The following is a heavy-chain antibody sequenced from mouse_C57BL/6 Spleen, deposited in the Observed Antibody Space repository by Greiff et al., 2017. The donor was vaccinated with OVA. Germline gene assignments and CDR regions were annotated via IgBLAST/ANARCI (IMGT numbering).Heavy chain of an antibody. CDR2: IYPSDSET. D-gene: IGHD2-1*01. CDR3: ASRRSYVNYCYFDY. Sequence: QVQLQQPGAELVRPGSSVKLSCKASGYTFTSYWMDWVKQRPGQGLEWIGNIYPSDSETHYNQKFKDKATLTVDKSSSTAYMQLSSLTSVDSAVYSVASRRSYVNYCYFDYWGQGTTLTVSS. V-gene: IGHV1-61*01. J-gene: IGHJ2*01. CDR1: GYTFTSYW.